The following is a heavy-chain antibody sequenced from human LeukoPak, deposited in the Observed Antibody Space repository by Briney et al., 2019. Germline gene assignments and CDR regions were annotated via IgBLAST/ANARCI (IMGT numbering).Heavy chain of an antibody. Sequence: TSETLSLTCTVSGDSLVSGHYWGWIRQPPGQGLEWVGSVYHSGSIYYNPSLKSRVIMSVDTSKNQSSLKLSSLTAADTAIYYCAREIYYDSSTYDYWGQGTLVTVSS. CDR1: GDSLVSGHY. V-gene: IGHV4-38-2*02. CDR2: VYHSGSI. D-gene: IGHD3-22*01. CDR3: AREIYYDSSTYDY. J-gene: IGHJ4*02.